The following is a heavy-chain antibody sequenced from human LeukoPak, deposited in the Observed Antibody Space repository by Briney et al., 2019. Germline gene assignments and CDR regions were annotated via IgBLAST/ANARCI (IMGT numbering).Heavy chain of an antibody. CDR2: IYYSGST. D-gene: IGHD2-21*02. CDR3: ARRSVVVTASIDY. J-gene: IGHJ4*02. CDR1: GGSISSGSYY. Sequence: PSEALSLTCTVSGGSISSGSYYWVWIRQPPGKGLEWIGSIYYSGSTYYNPSLKSRVTISVDTSKNQFSLKLSSVTAADTAVYYCARRSVVVTASIDYWGQGTLVTVSS. V-gene: IGHV4-39*01.